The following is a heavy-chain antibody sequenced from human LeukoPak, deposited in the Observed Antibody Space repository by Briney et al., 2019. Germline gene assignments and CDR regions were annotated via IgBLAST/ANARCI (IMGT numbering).Heavy chain of an antibody. CDR2: IYHSGST. CDR1: GGSISSGGYY. Sequence: PSETLSLTCTVSGGSISSGGYYWSWIRQPPGKGLEWIGYIYHSGSTNYNPSLKSRVTISVDRSKNQFSLKLSSVTAADTAVYYCATVGGNSPLDYWGQGTLVTVSS. V-gene: IGHV4-30-2*01. D-gene: IGHD4-23*01. J-gene: IGHJ4*02. CDR3: ATVGGNSPLDY.